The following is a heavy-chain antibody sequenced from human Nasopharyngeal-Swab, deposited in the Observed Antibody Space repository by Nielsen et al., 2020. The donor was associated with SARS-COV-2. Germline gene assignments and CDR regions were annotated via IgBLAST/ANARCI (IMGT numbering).Heavy chain of an antibody. Sequence: SETLSLTCTVSGVSITSQYWSWIRQPPGKGLEWIGYISHNSGTSYNPSLKSRVTMFMDTSKNKFSLRLRSVTAADTAVYYCAKEGATGWFHPGGQGTLVTVSS. CDR2: ISHNSGT. V-gene: IGHV4-59*11. J-gene: IGHJ5*02. CDR1: GVSITSQY. CDR3: AKEGATGWFHP.